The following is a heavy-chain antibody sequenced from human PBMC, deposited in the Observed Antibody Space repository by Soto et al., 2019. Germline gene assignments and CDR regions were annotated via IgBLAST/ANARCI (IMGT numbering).Heavy chain of an antibody. CDR3: ASSLSSGWYSSQNY. J-gene: IGHJ4*02. Sequence: ASVKVSCKASGYTFTGYYMHWVRQAPGQGLEWMGWINPNSGGTNYAQKFQGRVTMTRDTSISTAYMELSRLRSDDTAVYYCASSLSSGWYSSQNYWGQGTLVTVSS. CDR2: INPNSGGT. V-gene: IGHV1-2*02. CDR1: GYTFTGYY. D-gene: IGHD6-19*01.